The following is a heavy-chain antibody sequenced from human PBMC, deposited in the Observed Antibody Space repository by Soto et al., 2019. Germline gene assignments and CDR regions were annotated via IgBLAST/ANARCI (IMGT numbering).Heavy chain of an antibody. CDR1: GGSFSGYY. CDR3: ARAGPAARGDYYYGMDV. D-gene: IGHD2-2*01. CDR2: INHSGST. J-gene: IGHJ6*02. V-gene: IGHV4-34*01. Sequence: QVQLQQWGAGLLKPSETLSLTCAVYGGSFSGYYWSWIRQPPGKGLEWIGEINHSGSTNYNPSLKSRVTISVDTSKNQFSLKLSSVTAADTAVYYCARAGPAARGDYYYGMDVWGQGTTVTVSS.